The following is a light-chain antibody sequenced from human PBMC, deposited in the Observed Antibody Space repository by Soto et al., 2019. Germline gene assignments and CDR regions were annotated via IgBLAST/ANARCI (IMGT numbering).Light chain of an antibody. CDR2: SAS. J-gene: IGKJ1*01. CDR3: QLSYISWT. V-gene: IGKV1-39*01. Sequence: DIQVTQSPSSLSASVGDRVTITCRASQTIGTFLNWYQQKPGKAPNLLISSASTLQSGVPSRFIGSGSGTDFALTISSLQSEDLATYYCQLSYISWTFGQGTKVDI. CDR1: QTIGTF.